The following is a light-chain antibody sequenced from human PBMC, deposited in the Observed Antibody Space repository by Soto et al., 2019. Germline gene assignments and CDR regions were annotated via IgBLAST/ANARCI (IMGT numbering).Light chain of an antibody. J-gene: IGLJ1*01. CDR3: CSYTRTSNHYF. Sequence: QSALAQPASVSLSPGQSITMSCTGTSSDIGGYDYVSWYQQRPGKAPKLMIYEVRYRPSGVSNRFSGSKSGNTASLTISGLQAEDEAVYYCCSYTRTSNHYFFGRGTKVTV. V-gene: IGLV2-14*01. CDR1: SSDIGGYDY. CDR2: EVR.